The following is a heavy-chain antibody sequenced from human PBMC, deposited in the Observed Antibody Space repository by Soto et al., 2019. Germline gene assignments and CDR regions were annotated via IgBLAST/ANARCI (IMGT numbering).Heavy chain of an antibody. CDR3: ARGYYDSSGYYYDAFDI. Sequence: QVQLQESGPGLVKPSQTLSLTCTVSGGSIGSGDYYWSWIRQPPGKGLEWIGYIYYSGSTYYNPSLKSRVTISVDTSKHQFPLKLSSVTAADTAVYYCARGYYDSSGYYYDAFDIWGQGTMVTVSS. V-gene: IGHV4-30-4*01. J-gene: IGHJ3*02. D-gene: IGHD3-22*01. CDR1: GGSIGSGDYY. CDR2: IYYSGST.